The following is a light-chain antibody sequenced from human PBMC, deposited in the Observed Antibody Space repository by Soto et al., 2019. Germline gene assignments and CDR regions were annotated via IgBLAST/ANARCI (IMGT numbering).Light chain of an antibody. CDR2: GTS. Sequence: EIVLTHSPGTLSLSPWERATLSCRASQSVSSSYLAWYQQKPGQTPRFLIYGTSSRATGIPDRFSGSGSGTDFSLTIISLEPEDFAVYYCQQSGGSITFGQGTRLEIK. V-gene: IGKV3-20*01. CDR3: QQSGGSIT. CDR1: QSVSSSY. J-gene: IGKJ5*01.